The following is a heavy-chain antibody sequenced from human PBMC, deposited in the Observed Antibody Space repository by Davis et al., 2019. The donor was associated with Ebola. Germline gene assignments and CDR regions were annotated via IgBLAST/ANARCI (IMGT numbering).Heavy chain of an antibody. V-gene: IGHV3-49*04. D-gene: IGHD6-13*01. J-gene: IGHJ6*02. Sequence: PGGSLRLSCTASGLTFGDYAMNWVRRAPGKGLEWVGFIRSKAYGGKAQYAASVNGRFTISRADSKSIVYLQMNSLKTEDTAVYYCARDLKQPPPSYYYGMDVWGQGTTVTVSS. CDR1: GLTFGDYA. CDR3: ARDLKQPPPSYYYGMDV. CDR2: IRSKAYGGKA.